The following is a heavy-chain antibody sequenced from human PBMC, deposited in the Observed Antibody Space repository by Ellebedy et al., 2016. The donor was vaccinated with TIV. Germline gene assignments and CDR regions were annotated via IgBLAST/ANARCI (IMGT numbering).Heavy chain of an antibody. CDR3: ARDRDSSGWYEADDY. V-gene: IGHV1-18*01. CDR1: GYTFTSYG. J-gene: IGHJ4*02. D-gene: IGHD6-19*01. CDR2: ISAYNGNT. Sequence: AASVKVSCKASGYTFTSYGISWVRQAPGQGLEWMGWISAYNGNTNYAQKLQGRVTMTTDTSTSTAYMELRSLRSDDTAVYYCARDRDSSGWYEADDYWGQGTLVTVSS.